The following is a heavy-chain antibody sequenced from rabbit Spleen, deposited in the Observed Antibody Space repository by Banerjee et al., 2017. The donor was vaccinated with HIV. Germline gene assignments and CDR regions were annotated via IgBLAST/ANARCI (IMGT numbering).Heavy chain of an antibody. J-gene: IGHJ4*01. CDR1: GFSFSDKAV. D-gene: IGHD6-1*01. CDR3: ARGPDSGGDGYDL. CDR2: INAVTGRA. Sequence: QEQLLESGGGLVKPEGSLKLSCTASGFSFSDKAVMCWVRQAPGKGLEWIACINAVTGRAVYASRAKGRFTFSKTSSTTVTLQMTSLTAADTATYFCARGPDSGGDGYDLWGPGTLVTVS. V-gene: IGHV1S45*01.